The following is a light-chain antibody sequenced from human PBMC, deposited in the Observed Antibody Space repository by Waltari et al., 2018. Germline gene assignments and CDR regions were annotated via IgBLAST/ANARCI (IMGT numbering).Light chain of an antibody. J-gene: IGKJ1*01. Sequence: ENVLTQSPGTLALSPGERATLSFRASQNINSNFLAWYQQKPGQAPRLLIYDAVNRASGIPDRFSGRGSGTDFTLTISSLEPEDFATYYCQHYNNYSFGQGTRVEIK. V-gene: IGKV3-20*01. CDR3: QHYNNYS. CDR1: QNINSNF. CDR2: DAV.